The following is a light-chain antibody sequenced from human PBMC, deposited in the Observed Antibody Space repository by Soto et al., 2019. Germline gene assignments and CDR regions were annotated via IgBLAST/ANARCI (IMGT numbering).Light chain of an antibody. CDR1: QSLLHSNGYNY. Sequence: DIVMTQSPLSLPVTPGEPGSISCRSSQSLLHSNGYNYLDWYLQKPGQSPQLLIYLGSNRASGVPDRFSGSGSGTDFTLKISRVEAEDVGVYYCMQALQTPLFGQGTKLEIK. CDR3: MQALQTPL. CDR2: LGS. J-gene: IGKJ2*01. V-gene: IGKV2-28*01.